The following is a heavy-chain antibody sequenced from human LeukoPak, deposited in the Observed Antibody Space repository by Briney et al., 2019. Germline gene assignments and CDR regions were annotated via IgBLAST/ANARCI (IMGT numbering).Heavy chain of an antibody. CDR3: AREHDWGDFDY. D-gene: IGHD7-27*01. CDR1: GFTFSSYW. Sequence: PGGSLRLSCVASGFTFSSYWMSWVRQAPGKGLEWVANIKQDGSEKYYVDSVKGRFTISRDNAKNSLYLQMNSLRAEDTAVYYCAREHDWGDFDYWGQGTLVTVSS. V-gene: IGHV3-7*01. CDR2: IKQDGSEK. J-gene: IGHJ4*02.